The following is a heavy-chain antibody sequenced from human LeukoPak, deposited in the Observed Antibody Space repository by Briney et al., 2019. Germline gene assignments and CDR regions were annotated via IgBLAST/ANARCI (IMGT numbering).Heavy chain of an antibody. J-gene: IGHJ4*02. V-gene: IGHV3-11*01. CDR2: ISSSGSTI. Sequence: GGSLRLSCAASGFTFSDYYMSWIRQAPGKGLEWVSYISSSGSTIYYADSVKGRFTISRDNAKNSLYLQMNSLRAEDTAVYYYASDYILYDSSGYLSGWGQGTLVTVSS. CDR3: ASDYILYDSSGYLSG. CDR1: GFTFSDYY. D-gene: IGHD3-22*01.